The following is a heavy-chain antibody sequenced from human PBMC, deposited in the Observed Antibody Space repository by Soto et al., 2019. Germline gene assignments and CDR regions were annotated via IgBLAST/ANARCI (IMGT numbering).Heavy chain of an antibody. CDR2: IGTAGDT. J-gene: IGHJ4*02. CDR3: ARGSDIAVAGAGEFDY. CDR1: GFTFSSYD. D-gene: IGHD6-19*01. V-gene: IGHV3-13*01. Sequence: GGSLRLSCAASGFTFSSYDMHWVRQATGKGLEWVSAIGTAGDTYYPGSVKGRFTISRENAKNSLYLQMNSLRAGDTAVYYCARGSDIAVAGAGEFDYWGQGTLVTVSS.